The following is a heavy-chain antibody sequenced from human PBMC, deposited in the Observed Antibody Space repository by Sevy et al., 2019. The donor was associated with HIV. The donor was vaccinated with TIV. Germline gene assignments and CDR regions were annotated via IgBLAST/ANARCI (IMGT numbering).Heavy chain of an antibody. CDR1: GGSINSGDYY. CDR2: IFHTGRT. J-gene: IGHJ5*02. D-gene: IGHD3-16*01. CDR3: AREGTKGVWFDP. V-gene: IGHV4-31*03. Sequence: SETLSLTCTVSGGSINSGDYYWSWIRQHPEKGLEWIGYIFHTGRTYYNWSFKSRATISVDTSKNQFSLKLSLMTAADTAVYYCAREGTKGVWFDPWGQGTLVTVSS.